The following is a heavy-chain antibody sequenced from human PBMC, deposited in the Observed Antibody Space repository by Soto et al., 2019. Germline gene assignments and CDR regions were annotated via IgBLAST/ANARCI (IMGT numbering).Heavy chain of an antibody. V-gene: IGHV3-23*01. CDR2: INVGDAGT. D-gene: IGHD2-2*01. CDR1: GFIFTSYA. Sequence: EVQLLESGGGLEQPGGSLRLSCAASGFIFTSYAMSWVRQAPGKGLEWVSSINVGDAGTNYADSVKGRFTISRDNSKNKLYIQMTFLRADDTAIYYCAKNYQFDCWGQGTLVTVSS. J-gene: IGHJ4*02. CDR3: AKNYQFDC.